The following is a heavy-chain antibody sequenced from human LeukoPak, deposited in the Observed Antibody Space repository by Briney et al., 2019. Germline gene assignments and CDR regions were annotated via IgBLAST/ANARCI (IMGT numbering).Heavy chain of an antibody. D-gene: IGHD3-10*01. CDR2: ISGSGGST. CDR3: AKGLLWFGELGPYNWFDP. Sequence: GGSLRLSCAASGFTFSSYAMSWVRQAPGKGLEWVSAISGSGGSTYYADSVKGRFTISRDNSKNTLYLQMDSLRAEDTAVYYCAKGLLWFGELGPYNWFDPWGQGTLVTVSS. CDR1: GFTFSSYA. J-gene: IGHJ5*02. V-gene: IGHV3-23*01.